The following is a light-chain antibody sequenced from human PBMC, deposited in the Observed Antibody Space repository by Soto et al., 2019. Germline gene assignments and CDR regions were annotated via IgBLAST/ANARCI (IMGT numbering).Light chain of an antibody. CDR1: QSISTY. J-gene: IGKJ1*01. V-gene: IGKV1-39*01. Sequence: DIQMTQSPSSLSAFVGDRVTITCRASQSISTYLNWYQQKPGKAPKLLIYGASSLQSGVPSRFSGVGSGTDFTLTISSLQPGEFATYYCQQSYSTPRTFGQGTKVEIK. CDR2: GAS. CDR3: QQSYSTPRT.